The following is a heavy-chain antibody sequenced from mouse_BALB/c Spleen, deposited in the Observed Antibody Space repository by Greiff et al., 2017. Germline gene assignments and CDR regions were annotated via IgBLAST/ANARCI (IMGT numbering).Heavy chain of an antibody. J-gene: IGHJ2*01. Sequence: EVKVVESGGGLVQPGGSLKLSCAASGFTFSSYGMSWVRQTPDKRLELVATINSNGGSTYYPDSVKGRFTISRDNAKNTLYLQMSSLKSEDTAMYYCARDGGEGSFFDYWGQGTTLTVSS. V-gene: IGHV5-6-3*01. CDR3: ARDGGEGSFFDY. CDR2: INSNGGST. CDR1: GFTFSSYG.